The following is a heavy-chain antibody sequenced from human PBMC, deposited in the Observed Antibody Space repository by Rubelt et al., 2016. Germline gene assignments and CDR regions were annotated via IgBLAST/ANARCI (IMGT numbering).Heavy chain of an antibody. Sequence: QVQLQESGPGLVKPSETLSLTCTVSGDSISNSSYYWGWIRQPPGKGLEWIGSIYYSGSTYYNPSLKSRVTISVDTSKNQFSLKLSSVTAADTAVYYCARLGGGSSNYWGQGTLVTVSS. CDR2: IYYSGST. V-gene: IGHV4-39*01. D-gene: IGHD2-15*01. CDR1: GDSISNSSYY. J-gene: IGHJ4*02. CDR3: ARLGGGSSNY.